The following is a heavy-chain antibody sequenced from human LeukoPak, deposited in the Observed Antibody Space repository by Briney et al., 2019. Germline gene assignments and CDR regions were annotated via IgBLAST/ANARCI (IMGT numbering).Heavy chain of an antibody. CDR3: ARGPRWLRSAFDI. Sequence: KPSETLSLTCAVYGGSFSGYYWSWIRQPPGKGLEWIGEINHSGSTNYNPSLKSRVTISVDTSKNQFSLKLSSVTAADTAAYYCARGPRWLRSAFDIWGQGTMVTVSS. CDR1: GGSFSGYY. J-gene: IGHJ3*02. CDR2: INHSGST. V-gene: IGHV4-34*01. D-gene: IGHD5-24*01.